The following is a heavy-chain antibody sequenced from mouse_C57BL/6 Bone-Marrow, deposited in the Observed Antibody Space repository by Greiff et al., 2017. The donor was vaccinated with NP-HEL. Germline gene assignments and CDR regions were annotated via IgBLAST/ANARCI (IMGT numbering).Heavy chain of an antibody. CDR3: ARQLRLRLDY. D-gene: IGHD3-2*02. CDR2: ISSGGSYT. V-gene: IGHV5-6*01. CDR1: GFTFSSYG. Sequence: EVQVVESGGDLVKPGGSLKLSCAASGFTFSSYGMSWVRQTPDKRLEWVATISSGGSYTYYPDSVKGRFTISRDNAKNTLYLQMSSLKSEDTAMYYCARQLRLRLDYWGQGTTLTVSS. J-gene: IGHJ2*01.